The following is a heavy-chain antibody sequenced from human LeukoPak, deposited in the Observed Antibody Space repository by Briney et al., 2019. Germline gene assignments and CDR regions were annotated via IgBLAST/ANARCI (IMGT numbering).Heavy chain of an antibody. CDR2: ISYDGSNK. D-gene: IGHD5-12*01. V-gene: IGHV3-30*18. CDR1: GFTFSSYG. Sequence: TGGSLRLSCAASGFTFSSYGMHWGRQAPGKGLEWVAVISYDGSNKYYADSVKGRFTISRDNSKNTLYLQMNSLRAEETAVYYCAKDIGYSGYDLPYFDYWGQGTLVTVSS. J-gene: IGHJ4*02. CDR3: AKDIGYSGYDLPYFDY.